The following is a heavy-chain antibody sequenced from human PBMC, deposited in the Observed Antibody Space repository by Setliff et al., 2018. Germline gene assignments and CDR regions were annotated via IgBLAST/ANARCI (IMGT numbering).Heavy chain of an antibody. CDR2: ISGSGDAT. Sequence: PGGSLRLSCAASGFTFSSYAMSWVRQAPGKGLEWVSAISGSGDATYYADSVKGRFTISRDNSKNTLYLQMNSLRAEDTAIYYCARIRWAPFHDAFDIWGQGTMVTVSS. J-gene: IGHJ3*02. CDR1: GFTFSSYA. D-gene: IGHD3-16*01. V-gene: IGHV3-23*01. CDR3: ARIRWAPFHDAFDI.